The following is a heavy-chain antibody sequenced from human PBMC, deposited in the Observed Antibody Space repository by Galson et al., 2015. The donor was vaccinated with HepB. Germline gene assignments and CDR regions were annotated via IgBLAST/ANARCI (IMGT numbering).Heavy chain of an antibody. CDR2: ISSSSSNI. CDR1: GFTFNSYS. V-gene: IGHV3-48*01. D-gene: IGHD6-13*01. Sequence: SLRLSCAASGFTFNSYSMNWVRQAPGKGLEWVSYISSSSSNIYYADSVKGRFTISRDNAKNSLYLQMNSLGAEDTAVYYCARTYSSSWYGWDYWGQGTLVTVSS. J-gene: IGHJ4*02. CDR3: ARTYSSSWYGWDY.